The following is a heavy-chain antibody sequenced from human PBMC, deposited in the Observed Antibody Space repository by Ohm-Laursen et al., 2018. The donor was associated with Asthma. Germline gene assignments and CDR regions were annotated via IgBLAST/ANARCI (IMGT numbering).Heavy chain of an antibody. CDR3: AKRYLLTGGGHFDY. Sequence: SLRLSCAASGFTFSNFAMHWVRQAPGKGLEWVSIITSDGSWTSYADSVKGRFTNSRDNSQNTVYLQMNSLRAEDTAVYYCAKRYLLTGGGHFDYWGQGTLVTVSS. J-gene: IGHJ4*02. CDR1: GFTFSNFA. CDR2: ITSDGSWT. D-gene: IGHD1-20*01. V-gene: IGHV3-30-3*02.